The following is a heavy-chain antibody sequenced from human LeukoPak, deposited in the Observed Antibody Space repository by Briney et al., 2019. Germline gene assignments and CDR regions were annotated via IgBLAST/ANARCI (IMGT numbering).Heavy chain of an antibody. Sequence: ASVKVSCKASGYTFINYGITWLRQAPGQGLEWMGWISTYNGITNYAQNLQGRVTMTTDTSTSTAYMELRSLRSEDTAVYYCAREQSTSYVYYFDYWGQGTLVTVSS. J-gene: IGHJ4*02. CDR1: GYTFINYG. CDR3: AREQSTSYVYYFDY. CDR2: ISTYNGIT. D-gene: IGHD2-2*01. V-gene: IGHV1-18*01.